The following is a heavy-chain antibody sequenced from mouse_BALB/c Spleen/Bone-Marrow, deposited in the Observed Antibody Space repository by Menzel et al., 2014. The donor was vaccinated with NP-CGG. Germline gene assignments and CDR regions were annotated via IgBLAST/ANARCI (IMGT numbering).Heavy chain of an antibody. D-gene: IGHD1-1*01. CDR1: GFTFTDYY. V-gene: IGHV7-3*02. CDR2: IRNKANGYTT. J-gene: IGHJ1*01. Sequence: EVKVVESGGGLVQPRGSLRLSCATSGFTFTDYYMSWVRQPPGKALEWLGFIRNKANGYTTEYSASVQGRFTISRDNSQSILYLQMNTLRAEDSATYYCARDEYYDIYWYFDVWGAGTTVTVSS. CDR3: ARDEYYDIYWYFDV.